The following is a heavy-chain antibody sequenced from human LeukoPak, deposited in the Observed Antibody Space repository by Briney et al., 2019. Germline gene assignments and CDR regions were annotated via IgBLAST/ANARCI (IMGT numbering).Heavy chain of an antibody. CDR1: GYSINSGYF. CDR2: IFHTGDV. V-gene: IGHV4-38-2*02. Sequence: SETLSLTCTVSGYSINSGYFWGWVRQPPGKGPEWIGSIFHTGDVYYNPSPRSRVTVSVDTSRNQVSLKVTSVTAADTALDYCARVVDTTSIDSWRQGILVTVSS. D-gene: IGHD2-8*02. CDR3: ARVVDTTSIDS. J-gene: IGHJ4*02.